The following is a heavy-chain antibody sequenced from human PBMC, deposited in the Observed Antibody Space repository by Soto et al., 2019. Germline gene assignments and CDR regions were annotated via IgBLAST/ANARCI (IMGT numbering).Heavy chain of an antibody. Sequence: GGSLRLSCAASGFTFSSYAMSWVRQAPGKGLEWVSAISGSGGSTYYADSVKGRFTISRDNSKNTLYLQMNSLRAEDTAVYYCAKNVFGWGSYYQTDSSYYGRDVWGKGTRVTVPS. CDR3: AKNVFGWGSYYQTDSSYYGRDV. CDR2: ISGSGGST. J-gene: IGHJ6*04. CDR1: GFTFSSYA. V-gene: IGHV3-23*01. D-gene: IGHD3-10*01.